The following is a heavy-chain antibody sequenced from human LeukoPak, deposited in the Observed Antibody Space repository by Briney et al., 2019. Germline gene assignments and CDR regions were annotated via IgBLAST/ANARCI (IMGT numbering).Heavy chain of an antibody. V-gene: IGHV1-69*04. CDR2: IIPILGIA. J-gene: IGHJ5*02. CDR1: GGTFSSYA. CDR3: ARDAVLADAYSPNWFAP. D-gene: IGHD5-24*01. Sequence: SVKVSCKASGGTFSSYAISWVRQAPGQGLEWMGRIIPILGIANYAQKFQGRVTITADKSKSTAYMELSSLRSEDTALYYCARDAVLADAYSPNWFAPWGQRTLVTVSS.